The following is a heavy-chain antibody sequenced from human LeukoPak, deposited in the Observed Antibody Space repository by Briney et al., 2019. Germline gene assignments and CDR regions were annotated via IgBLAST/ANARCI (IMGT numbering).Heavy chain of an antibody. V-gene: IGHV4-59*12. CDR1: GGSISSYY. D-gene: IGHD5-24*01. CDR2: ISYSGST. Sequence: SETLSLTCTVSGGSISSYYWSWIRQPPGKGLEWIGYISYSGSTNYNPSLKSRVTISIDTSKNQFSLKLSSVTAADTAVYYCAREMDGYKGNFDYWGQGTLVTVSS. J-gene: IGHJ4*02. CDR3: AREMDGYKGNFDY.